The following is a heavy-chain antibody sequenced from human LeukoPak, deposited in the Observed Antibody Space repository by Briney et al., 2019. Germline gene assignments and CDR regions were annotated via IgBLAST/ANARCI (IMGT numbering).Heavy chain of an antibody. D-gene: IGHD6-19*01. CDR1: GXXXXXXX. CDR3: ARGSQYSSGAFDS. V-gene: IGHV4-59*01. Sequence: SETLSLTCNXXGXXXXXXXXXXXXXXPGXGLEWIGYIYYSGSXXXXXSLKSRVTMSVDTSKNQFSLKLSSVTAADTAVYYXARGSQYSSGAFDSWGQGTMVTVSS. J-gene: IGHJ3*02. CDR2: IYYSGSX.